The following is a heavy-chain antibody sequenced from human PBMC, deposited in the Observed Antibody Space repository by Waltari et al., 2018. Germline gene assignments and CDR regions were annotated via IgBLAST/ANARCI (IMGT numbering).Heavy chain of an antibody. CDR2: IIPIFGTA. CDR3: ARSTTVTTSGLPGAFDI. V-gene: IGHV1-69*08. D-gene: IGHD4-17*01. J-gene: IGHJ3*02. CDR1: GGTFSSYA. Sequence: QVQLVQSGAEVKKPGSSVKVSCKASGGTFSSYAISWVRQAPVQGLEWMGRIIPIFGTANYAQKFQGRVTITADKSTSTAYMELSSLRSEDTAVYYCARSTTVTTSGLPGAFDIWGQGTMVTVSS.